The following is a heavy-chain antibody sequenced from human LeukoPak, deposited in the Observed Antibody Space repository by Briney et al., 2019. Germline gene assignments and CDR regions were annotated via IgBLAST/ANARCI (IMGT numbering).Heavy chain of an antibody. V-gene: IGHV3-11*01. D-gene: IGHD4-23*01. Sequence: GGSLRLSCTTSGFTFSDYYMSWIRQTPGKGLEWLSYISTRDNTIQYADSVKGRFTISRDNANNSVFLQMNNLRAEDSAIYYCARGARWAYYFDYWGQGSLVTVSS. J-gene: IGHJ4*02. CDR3: ARGARWAYYFDY. CDR2: ISTRDNTI. CDR1: GFTFSDYY.